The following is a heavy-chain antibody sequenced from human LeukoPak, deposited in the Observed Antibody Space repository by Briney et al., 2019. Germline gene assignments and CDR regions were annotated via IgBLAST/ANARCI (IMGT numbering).Heavy chain of an antibody. D-gene: IGHD6-6*01. CDR2: ISGSGGST. V-gene: IGHV3-23*01. Sequence: PGGSLRLSCAASGFTFSSYAMSWVRQAPGKGLEWVSAISGSGGSTYYADSVKGRFTISRDNSKNTLYLQMNSLRAGDTAVYYCAKDRRPNIASRTFDYWGQGTLVTVSS. CDR3: AKDRRPNIASRTFDY. J-gene: IGHJ4*02. CDR1: GFTFSSYA.